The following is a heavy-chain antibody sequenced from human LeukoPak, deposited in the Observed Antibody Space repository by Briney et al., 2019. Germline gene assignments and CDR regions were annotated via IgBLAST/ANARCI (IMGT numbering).Heavy chain of an antibody. CDR2: INLKSGGT. D-gene: IGHD2-21*02. CDR1: GYTFTDSY. CDR3: AREGRHCGGDCYSFDS. Sequence: ASVKVSCQDSGYTFTDSYMHWVRQAPGQGLEHLAWINLKSGGTKYGQKFQGRVTLTRDTSINTAYMDLGSLRSDDTAIYYCAREGRHCGGDCYSFDSWGQGTLVTVSS. J-gene: IGHJ4*02. V-gene: IGHV1-2*02.